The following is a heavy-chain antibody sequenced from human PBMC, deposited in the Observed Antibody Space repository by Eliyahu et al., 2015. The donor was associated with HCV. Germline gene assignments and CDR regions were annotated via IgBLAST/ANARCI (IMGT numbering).Heavy chain of an antibody. CDR2: MWANGNNK. Sequence: QVQVVENGGGVVQPGRSLRLSCAASGFMLRSYGIHWVRQAPGKGLEWGAVMWANGNNKNYADSVKGRFTVSRDISKNTVYLQMNSLRAEDTALYYCARDRDTSSHFTWLDPWGQGTLVTVSS. D-gene: IGHD5-18*01. V-gene: IGHV3-33*01. CDR3: ARDRDTSSHFTWLDP. CDR1: GFMLRSYG. J-gene: IGHJ5*02.